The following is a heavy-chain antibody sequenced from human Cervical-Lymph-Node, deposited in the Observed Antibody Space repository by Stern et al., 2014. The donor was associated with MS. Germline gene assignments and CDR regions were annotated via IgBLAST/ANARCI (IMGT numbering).Heavy chain of an antibody. CDR1: GFTFSGYG. CDR3: ARGRNVGVNYYFDY. J-gene: IGHJ4*02. Sequence: VQLVESGGGVVQPGKSLRLSCVASGFTFSGYGMHWVRQAPGKGLEWAAFIWSDGSNPSYADSVQGRFTIARDNLQNTLHLHMNNVTAADTARYYCARGRNVGVNYYFDYWGQGSLVTVSS. V-gene: IGHV3-33*01. CDR2: IWSDGSNP. D-gene: IGHD3-16*01.